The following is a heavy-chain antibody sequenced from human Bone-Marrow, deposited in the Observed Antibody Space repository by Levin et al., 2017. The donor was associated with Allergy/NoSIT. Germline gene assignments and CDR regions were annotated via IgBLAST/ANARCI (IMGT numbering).Heavy chain of an antibody. CDR1: GFSFSVYY. J-gene: IGHJ2*01. CDR2: FSSGTTQ. D-gene: IGHD3-10*01. V-gene: IGHV3-69-1*01. Sequence: GGSLRLSCAASGFSFSVYYMSWVRQAPGKGLEWLASFSSGTTQINEDSVKGRFTISRDNAKDSLYLQMDSLRAEDTAVYFCARSYSENWYFDLWGLAPWSLSRQ. CDR3: ARSYSENWYFDL.